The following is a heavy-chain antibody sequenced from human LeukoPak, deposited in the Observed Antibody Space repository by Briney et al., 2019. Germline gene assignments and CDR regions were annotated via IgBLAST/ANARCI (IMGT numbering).Heavy chain of an antibody. CDR2: IYTSGST. CDR1: GGSISSGSXY. CDR3: ARDRKQGPGWFDP. Sequence: LTCTXXGGSISSGSXYWSWIRQPAGKGLEWIGRIYTSGSTNYNPSLKSRVTISVDTSKNQFSLKLSSVTAADTAVYYCARDRKQGPGWFDPWGQGTLVTVSS. V-gene: IGHV4-61*02. J-gene: IGHJ5*02.